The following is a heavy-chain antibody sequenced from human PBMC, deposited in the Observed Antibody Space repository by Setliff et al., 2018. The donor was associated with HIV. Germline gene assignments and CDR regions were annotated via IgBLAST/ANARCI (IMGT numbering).Heavy chain of an antibody. CDR1: GFTFSYYT. CDR2: ISYDGNSQ. CDR3: AREGRQDSRSTYLGAFDI. J-gene: IGHJ3*02. Sequence: LRLSCAASGFTFSYYTMHWIRQTPDNGLEWVAVISYDGNSQYYADSVKGRFTLSRDNFRNTLYLQMNSLTSEDTAVYSCAREGRQDSRSTYLGAFDIWGQGTMVTVSS. D-gene: IGHD3-22*01. V-gene: IGHV3-30*04.